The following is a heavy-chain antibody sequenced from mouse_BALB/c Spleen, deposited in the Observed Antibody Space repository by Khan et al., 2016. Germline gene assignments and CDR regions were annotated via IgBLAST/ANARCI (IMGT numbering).Heavy chain of an antibody. J-gene: IGHJ4*01. CDR3: ARDGWGYYAMDY. CDR1: GFSLIAYG. D-gene: IGHD2-2*01. V-gene: IGHV2-6-7*01. Sequence: QVQLKQSGPGLVAPSQSLSITCTVSGFSLIAYGVNWVRQPPGKSLEWLGMIWGDGTTDYNSALKSRLNITKDNSTTQVFLKMNSLQTDDTARYYCARDGWGYYAMDYWGQGTSVTVSS. CDR2: IWGDGTT.